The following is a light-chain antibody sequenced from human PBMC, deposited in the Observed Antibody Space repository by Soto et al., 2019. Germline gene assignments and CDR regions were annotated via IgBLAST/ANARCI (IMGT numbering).Light chain of an antibody. CDR2: EVS. J-gene: IGLJ1*01. CDR3: SSYTGSSTWV. CDR1: SSDVGGYNR. Sequence: QSALTQPPSVSGSPGQSVTISCAGTSSDVGGYNRVSWYQQPPGTAPKLVISEVSNRPSGVPDRFSGSESANTASLTISGLQAEDEADYYCSSYTGSSTWVFGTGTKLTVL. V-gene: IGLV2-18*02.